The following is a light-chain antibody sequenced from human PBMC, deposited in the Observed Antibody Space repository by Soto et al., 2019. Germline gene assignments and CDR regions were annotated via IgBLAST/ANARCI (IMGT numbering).Light chain of an antibody. CDR3: QQSFVSPYT. Sequence: DIQMTQSPSSLSAFVTDRVTITCRASQTVNSYLNWYQQKPGKAPKLLISAASTLQGGVPSRFSASGSGTEFTLTISSLRVEDFGTCYCQQSFVSPYTFGQGTKLEI. CDR2: AAS. CDR1: QTVNSY. J-gene: IGKJ2*01. V-gene: IGKV1-39*01.